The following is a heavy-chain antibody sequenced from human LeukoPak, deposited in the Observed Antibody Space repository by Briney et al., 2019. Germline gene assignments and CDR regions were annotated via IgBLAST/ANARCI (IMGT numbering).Heavy chain of an antibody. Sequence: SETLSLTCTASGGSISSHYWSWIRQPPGKGLQWVGYIYYSGSTNYNPSLKSRVTISVDTSKNQFSLKLTSVTAADTAVYYCARDQSLGDYYYMDVWGKGTTVTVSS. J-gene: IGHJ6*03. CDR1: GGSISSHY. V-gene: IGHV4-59*11. CDR2: IYYSGST. CDR3: ARDQSLGDYYYMDV.